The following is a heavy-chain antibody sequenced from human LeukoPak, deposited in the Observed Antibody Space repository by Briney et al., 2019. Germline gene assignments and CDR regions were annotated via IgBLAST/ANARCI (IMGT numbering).Heavy chain of an antibody. J-gene: IGHJ3*01. CDR1: GFTFSTYV. D-gene: IGHD3/OR15-3a*01. Sequence: GGSLRLSCAASGFTFSTYVIHWVRQAPGKGLEWVSAISGSGDSTYYADSVKGRFTISRDNSKNTLYLQMNSLRAEDTAVYYCAKQWRGTGDAFDVWGQGTMVTVSS. CDR2: ISGSGDST. V-gene: IGHV3-23*01. CDR3: AKQWRGTGDAFDV.